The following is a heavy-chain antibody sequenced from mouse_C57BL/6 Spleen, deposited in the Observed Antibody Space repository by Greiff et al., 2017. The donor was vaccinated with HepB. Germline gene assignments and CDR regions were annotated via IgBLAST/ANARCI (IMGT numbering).Heavy chain of an antibody. CDR1: GYAFSSYW. CDR3: ARSGYYGRDYYAMDY. Sequence: QVQLQQSGAELVKPGASVKISCKASGYAFSSYWMNWVKQRPGKGLEWIGQIYPGDGDTNYNGKFKGKATLTADKSSSTAYMQLSSLTSEDSAVYFCARSGYYGRDYYAMDYWGQGTSVTVSS. J-gene: IGHJ4*01. D-gene: IGHD1-1*01. V-gene: IGHV1-80*01. CDR2: IYPGDGDT.